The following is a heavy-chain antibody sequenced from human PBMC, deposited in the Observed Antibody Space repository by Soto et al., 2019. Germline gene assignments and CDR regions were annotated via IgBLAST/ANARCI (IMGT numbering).Heavy chain of an antibody. D-gene: IGHD3-3*01. CDR1: GFTFSSYA. Sequence: QVQLVESGGGVVQPGRSLRLSCAACGFTFSSYAMHWVRQAPGKGLEWVAVISYDGSNKYYADSVKGRFTISRDNSKNTLYLKMNSLRAEDTAVYYCAREYYDFWSGYRYYFDYWGQGTLVTVSS. J-gene: IGHJ4*02. V-gene: IGHV3-30-3*01. CDR3: AREYYDFWSGYRYYFDY. CDR2: ISYDGSNK.